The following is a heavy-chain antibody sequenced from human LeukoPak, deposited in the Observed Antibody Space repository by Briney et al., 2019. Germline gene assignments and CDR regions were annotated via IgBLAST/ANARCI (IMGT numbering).Heavy chain of an antibody. CDR2: INPNSGGT. D-gene: IGHD5-18*01. CDR1: GYTFTGYY. CDR3: ARSKIQLWFKAYSRGMDV. J-gene: IGHJ6*02. Sequence: ASVKVSCKASGYTFTGYYMHWVRQAPGQGLEWMGWINPNSGGTNYAQKFQGRVTMTRNTSISTAYMELSSLRSEDTAVYYCARSKIQLWFKAYSRGMDVWGQGTTVTVSS. V-gene: IGHV1-2*02.